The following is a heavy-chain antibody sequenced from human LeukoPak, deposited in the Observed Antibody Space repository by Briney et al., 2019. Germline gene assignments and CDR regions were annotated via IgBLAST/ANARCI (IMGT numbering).Heavy chain of an antibody. Sequence: ASVKVSCKASGYTFTSYYMHWVRQAPEQGLEWMGIINPSGGSTSYAQKFQGRVTMTRDTSTSTVYMELSSLRSEDTAVYYCARVGLERHFDYWGQGTLVTVSS. V-gene: IGHV1-46*01. J-gene: IGHJ4*02. CDR2: INPSGGST. CDR1: GYTFTSYY. CDR3: ARVGLERHFDY. D-gene: IGHD1-1*01.